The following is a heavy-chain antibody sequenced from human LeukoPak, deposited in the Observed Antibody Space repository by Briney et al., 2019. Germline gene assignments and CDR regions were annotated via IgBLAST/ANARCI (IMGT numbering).Heavy chain of an antibody. CDR1: GFTFGSYA. D-gene: IGHD3-10*01. CDR2: ISGSGGST. Sequence: GGSLRLSCAASGFTFGSYAMSWVRQAPGKGLEWVSAISGSGGSTYYADSVKGRFTISRDNSKNTLYLQMNSLRAEDTAVYYCAKESVTMVRGVIINTFDYWGQGTLVTVSS. J-gene: IGHJ4*02. CDR3: AKESVTMVRGVIINTFDY. V-gene: IGHV3-23*01.